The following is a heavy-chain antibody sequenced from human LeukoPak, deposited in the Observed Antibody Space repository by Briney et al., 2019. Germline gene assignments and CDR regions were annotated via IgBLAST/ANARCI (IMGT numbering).Heavy chain of an antibody. Sequence: PGGSLRLSCAASGFTFSRYGMHWVRQAPGKGLVWVSRINEDGSTINYADSVKGRFTISRDNAKNTLYLQMSTLRAEDTATYYCARDLSGGDDYWGQGTLVTVSS. CDR1: GFTFSRYG. V-gene: IGHV3-74*01. CDR3: ARDLSGGDDY. J-gene: IGHJ4*02. D-gene: IGHD3-16*01. CDR2: INEDGSTI.